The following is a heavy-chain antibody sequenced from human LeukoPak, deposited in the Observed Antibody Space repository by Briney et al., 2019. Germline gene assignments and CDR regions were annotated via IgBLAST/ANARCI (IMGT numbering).Heavy chain of an antibody. V-gene: IGHV1-46*01. J-gene: IGHJ4*02. Sequence: ASVKVSCKASGYTFTSYYMHWVRQAPGQGLEGMGVINPSGGSTSYAQKFQGRVTMTRDTSTSTVYMELSSLRSEDTAVYYCARVSQAYSSSPHFDYWGQGTLVTVSS. CDR1: GYTFTSYY. CDR2: INPSGGST. D-gene: IGHD6-6*01. CDR3: ARVSQAYSSSPHFDY.